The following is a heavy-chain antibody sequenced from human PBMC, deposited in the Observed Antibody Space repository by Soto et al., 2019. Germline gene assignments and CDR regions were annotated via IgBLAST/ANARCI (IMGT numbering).Heavy chain of an antibody. D-gene: IGHD6-19*01. CDR1: GYTFTSSD. CDR3: ATSGSGWYRY. CDR2: MNPNNGNT. Sequence: QVQLVQSGAEVKKPGASVKVSCKASGYTFTSSDINWVRQATGQGLEWMGWMNPNNGNTGYAQEFQGRVTMTRDTSITTAYMELSSLTSDDTAIYYCATSGSGWYRYWGQGTLVTVSS. J-gene: IGHJ4*02. V-gene: IGHV1-8*02.